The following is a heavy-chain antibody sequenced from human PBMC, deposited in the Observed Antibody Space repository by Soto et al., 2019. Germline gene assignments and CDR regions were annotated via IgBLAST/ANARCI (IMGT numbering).Heavy chain of an antibody. D-gene: IGHD2-2*01. J-gene: IGHJ6*02. CDR2: IIPIPGTA. CDR1: GGTFGSYA. Sequence: QVQLVQSGAEVKKPGSSVNVSCKASGGTFGSYAISWVRQAPGQGLEWMGGIIPIPGTANYAQKVQGRVTIAADDSTSTAYMELSSLISEDTAVYYCARSQGSSTSLEIYYYYYYGMDVWGQGTTVTVSS. CDR3: ARSQGSSTSLEIYYYYYYGMDV. V-gene: IGHV1-69*01.